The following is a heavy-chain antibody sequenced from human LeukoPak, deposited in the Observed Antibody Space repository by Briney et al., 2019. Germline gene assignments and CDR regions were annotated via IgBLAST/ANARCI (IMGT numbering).Heavy chain of an antibody. D-gene: IGHD3-10*01. Sequence: SETLSLTCTVSGGSISSYYWSWIRQPPGKGLEWIGYIYYSGSTNYNPSLKSRVTMSVETSKNQFSLKLSSVTAADTAVYYCARGSRGVYFDYWGQGTLVTVSS. CDR2: IYYSGST. J-gene: IGHJ4*02. V-gene: IGHV4-59*12. CDR3: ARGSRGVYFDY. CDR1: GGSISSYY.